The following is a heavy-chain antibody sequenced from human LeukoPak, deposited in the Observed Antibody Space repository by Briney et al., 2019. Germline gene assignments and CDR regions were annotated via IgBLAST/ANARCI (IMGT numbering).Heavy chain of an antibody. CDR3: AKGYNYAYEY. CDR1: GFTVGSSY. D-gene: IGHD5-18*01. V-gene: IGHV3-53*01. CDR2: IYSGGST. J-gene: IGHJ4*02. Sequence: GGSLRLSXAASGFTVGSSYMSWVRQTPGKGLEWVSLIYSGGSTYYAASVKGRFTISRDNSKNTLYLQMNGLRPEDTAVYYCAKGYNYAYEYWGQGTLVTVSS.